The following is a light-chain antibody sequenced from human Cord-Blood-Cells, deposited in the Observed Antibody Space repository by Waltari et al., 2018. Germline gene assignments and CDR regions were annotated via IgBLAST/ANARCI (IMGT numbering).Light chain of an antibody. CDR3: QQYYSTPYT. V-gene: IGKV4-1*01. CDR1: QSVLYSSNNKNY. J-gene: IGKJ2*01. Sequence: DIVMTQSPDSLAVSLGERATINCKSSQSVLYSSNNKNYLAWYQQKPGQPPKLLIYWASTRESRVPDRCSGSGSGTAFTLTISSLQAEDVVVYYCQQYYSTPYTFGQGTKLEIK. CDR2: WAS.